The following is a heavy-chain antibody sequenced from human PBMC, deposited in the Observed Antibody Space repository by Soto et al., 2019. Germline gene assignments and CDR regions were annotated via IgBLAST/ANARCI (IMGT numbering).Heavy chain of an antibody. CDR3: ARDGGLAEDGMDV. CDR1: GFIVSGNY. CDR2: IYSGGST. V-gene: IGHV3-53*02. Sequence: EVRLVETGGDLIQPGGSLRLSCAASGFIVSGNYMSWGRQAPGKGLEWVSVIYSGGSTYYADSVKGRFTISRDNSKNTLYLQMNSLRADDTAVYYCARDGGLAEDGMDVWGQGTTVTVSS. D-gene: IGHD3-10*01. J-gene: IGHJ6*02.